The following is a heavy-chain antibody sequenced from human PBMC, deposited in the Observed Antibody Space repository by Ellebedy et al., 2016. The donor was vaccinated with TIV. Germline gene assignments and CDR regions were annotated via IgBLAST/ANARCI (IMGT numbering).Heavy chain of an antibody. Sequence: GESLKISCVASGFTFSNYWMHTVRQAPGEGLVWVSRIISDGSNTSYVDSVKGRFTISRDSDKNTLYLQMNSLRAEDTAVYYCARGVVGAGNGNEYWGRGTLVTVSS. V-gene: IGHV3-74*01. CDR1: GFTFSNYW. CDR3: ARGVVGAGNGNEY. J-gene: IGHJ4*02. CDR2: IISDGSNT. D-gene: IGHD2-15*01.